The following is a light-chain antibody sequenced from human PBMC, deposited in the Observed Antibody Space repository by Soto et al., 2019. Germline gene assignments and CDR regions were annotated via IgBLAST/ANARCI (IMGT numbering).Light chain of an antibody. Sequence: EIVLTQSPAALSLSPGERATLSCRASQSVSSHLAWFHQRPGQAPWLLIYGASCRAPGIPATFGGSGSGTNFTLSISSLEPQDFAVYYCQQRSNWPPVLSFGGGTQVDIK. CDR3: QQRSNWPPVLS. CDR1: QSVSSH. CDR2: GAS. V-gene: IGKV3-11*01. J-gene: IGKJ4*01.